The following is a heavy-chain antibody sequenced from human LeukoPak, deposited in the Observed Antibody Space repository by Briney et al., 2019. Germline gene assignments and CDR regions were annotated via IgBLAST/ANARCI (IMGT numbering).Heavy chain of an antibody. Sequence: ASVKVSCKASGYTFTSYGISWVRQAPGQGLEWMGWISACNGNTNYAQKLQGRVTMTTDTSTSTAYMELRSLRSDDTAVYYCAMTPPDDAAGTYYYYYGMDVWGQGTTVTVSS. CDR3: AMTPPDDAAGTYYYYYGMDV. CDR1: GYTFTSYG. D-gene: IGHD6-13*01. CDR2: ISACNGNT. V-gene: IGHV1-18*01. J-gene: IGHJ6*02.